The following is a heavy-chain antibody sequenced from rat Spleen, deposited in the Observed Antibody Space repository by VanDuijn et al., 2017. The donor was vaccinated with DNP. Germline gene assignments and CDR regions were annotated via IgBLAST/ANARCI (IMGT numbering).Heavy chain of an antibody. CDR1: GFIFSNYY. CDR2: ISPSASRT. V-gene: IGHV5-25*01. J-gene: IGHJ3*01. Sequence: EVQLVESGGGLVQPGRSLKLSCAASGFIFSNYYIAWVRQAPKKGLEWVAAISPSASRTYYLDSVKGRFTISRDNARSTLYLQMDSLRSEDTATYYCARSGSYGGHWFAYWGQGTLVTVSS. D-gene: IGHD1-1*01. CDR3: ARSGSYGGHWFAY.